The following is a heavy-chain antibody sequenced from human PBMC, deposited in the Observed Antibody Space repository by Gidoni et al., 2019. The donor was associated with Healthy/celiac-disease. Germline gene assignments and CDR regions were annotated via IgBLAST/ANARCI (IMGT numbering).Heavy chain of an antibody. Sequence: QVQLQQWGAGLLKPSETLSLTCAVYGGSFSGYYWSWTRQPPGKGLEWIGEINHSGSTNYNPSLKSRVTISVDTSKIQFSLKLISVTAADTAVYYCARGKHYDILTGYLGTSYNWFDPWGQGTLVTVSS. V-gene: IGHV4-34*01. CDR3: ARGKHYDILTGYLGTSYNWFDP. J-gene: IGHJ5*02. CDR2: INHSGST. CDR1: GGSFSGYY. D-gene: IGHD3-9*01.